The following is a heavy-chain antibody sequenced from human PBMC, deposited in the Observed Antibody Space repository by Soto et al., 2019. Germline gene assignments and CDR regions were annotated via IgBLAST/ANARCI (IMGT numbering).Heavy chain of an antibody. CDR2: IYYSGST. J-gene: IGHJ4*02. CDR3: ARGERGSSGYYYSTNFDY. Sequence: QVQLQESGPGLVKPSQTLSLTCTVSGGSISSGGYYWSWIRQHPGKGLEWIGYIYYSGSTYYNPSLKSRVTISVDTSKNQFSLKLSSVTAADTAVYYCARGERGSSGYYYSTNFDYWGQGTLVTVSS. V-gene: IGHV4-31*03. D-gene: IGHD3-22*01. CDR1: GGSISSGGYY.